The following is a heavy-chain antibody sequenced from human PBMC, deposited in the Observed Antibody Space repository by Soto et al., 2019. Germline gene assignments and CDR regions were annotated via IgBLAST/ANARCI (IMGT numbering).Heavy chain of an antibody. V-gene: IGHV1-8*01. CDR3: ASYGSGSYYSAFDI. CDR2: MNPNSGNT. Sequence: GASVKVSCKASGYTFTSYDINWVRQATGQGLEWMGWMNPNSGNTGYAQKFQGRVTMTRNTSISTAYMELSSLRSEDTAVYYCASYGSGSYYSAFDIWGRGTMVTVSS. CDR1: GYTFTSYD. D-gene: IGHD3-10*01. J-gene: IGHJ3*02.